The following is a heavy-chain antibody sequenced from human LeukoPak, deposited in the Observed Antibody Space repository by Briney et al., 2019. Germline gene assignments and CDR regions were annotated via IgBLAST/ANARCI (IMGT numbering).Heavy chain of an antibody. D-gene: IGHD5-18*01. CDR2: ISSSSSHI. Sequence: GGSLRLSCAASGFTFSNYNMNWVRQAPGKGLEWVSSISSSSSHIFYADSAKGRFTISRDNAKNSLNLQMNSLRAEDTAVYYCARGGGYTYGLPLDYWGQGTLVTVSS. V-gene: IGHV3-21*01. J-gene: IGHJ4*02. CDR3: ARGGGYTYGLPLDY. CDR1: GFTFSNYN.